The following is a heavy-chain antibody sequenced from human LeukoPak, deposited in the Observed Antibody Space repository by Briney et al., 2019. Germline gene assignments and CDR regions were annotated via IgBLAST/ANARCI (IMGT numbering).Heavy chain of an antibody. D-gene: IGHD6-19*01. CDR1: GYTYSSYT. CDR2: IDGSGVTS. V-gene: IGHV3-23*02. J-gene: IGHJ3*02. CDR3: AKRVAEQSTSWYIDI. Sequence: GGSLRLSCAASGYTYSSYTMLWVRQAPGKGLEWVSAIDGSGVTSFYGDSVKARFTISRDNSKNTLYLQMNSLRAEDAALYYCAKRVAEQSTSWYIDIWGLGTMVTVSS.